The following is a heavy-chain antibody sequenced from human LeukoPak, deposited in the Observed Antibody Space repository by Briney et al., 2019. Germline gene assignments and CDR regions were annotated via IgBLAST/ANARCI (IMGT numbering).Heavy chain of an antibody. CDR2: ITTSGGIK. V-gene: IGHV3-48*03. J-gene: IGHJ4*02. CDR3: AKTSVGGGRIIGSGYFDN. CDR1: GFTFSNYE. D-gene: IGHD2-15*01. Sequence: GGSLRLSCETSGFTFSNYEMNWVRQAPGKGLEWVSYITTSGGIKSYADSVKGRFTISRDNAKNSVYLQINSLRAEDTAVYYCAKTSVGGGRIIGSGYFDNWGQGTLVTVSS.